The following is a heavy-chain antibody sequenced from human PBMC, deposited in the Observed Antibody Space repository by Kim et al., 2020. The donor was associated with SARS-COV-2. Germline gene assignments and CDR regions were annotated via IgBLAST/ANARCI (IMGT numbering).Heavy chain of an antibody. CDR3: VRSTVVNSQRIHFDS. Sequence: GSLRLSCAASGFTFGTYEMNWVRQVPGKGLEWISYISSSSTTILYANSVKGRFTISRDNAKNSLYLQMNSLRGEDTATYYCVRSTVVNSQRIHFDSWGQGTLLTVSS. CDR1: GFTFGTYE. J-gene: IGHJ4*02. V-gene: IGHV3-48*03. CDR2: ISSSSTTI. D-gene: IGHD2-15*01.